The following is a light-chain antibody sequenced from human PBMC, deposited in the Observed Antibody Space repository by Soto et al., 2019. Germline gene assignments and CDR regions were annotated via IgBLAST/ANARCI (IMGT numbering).Light chain of an antibody. CDR1: SSDVGGYNY. CDR2: EVS. Sequence: QSALTQPPSASGSPGQSVTISCTGTSSDVGGYNYVSWHQQHPGKAPKLMIYEVSKRPSGVPDRFSGSKSGNTASLTVSGLQAEDEADYYCSSYAGSNKAVFGGGTKVTVL. J-gene: IGLJ2*01. V-gene: IGLV2-8*01. CDR3: SSYAGSNKAV.